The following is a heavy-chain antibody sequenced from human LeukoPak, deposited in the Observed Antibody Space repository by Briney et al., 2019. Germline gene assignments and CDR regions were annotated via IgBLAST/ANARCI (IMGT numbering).Heavy chain of an antibody. CDR1: YD. J-gene: IGHJ3*01. CDR3: AFCGGDCGGAFDV. Sequence: YDXNWLRQATGXGLEWMAWMTPNSGNTGHEQKFQGRLTMTRDISISTAYMELSSLRSEDTAVYYCAFCGGDCGGAFDVWGQGTTVTVSS. D-gene: IGHD2-21*02. CDR2: MTPNSGNT. V-gene: IGHV1-8*01.